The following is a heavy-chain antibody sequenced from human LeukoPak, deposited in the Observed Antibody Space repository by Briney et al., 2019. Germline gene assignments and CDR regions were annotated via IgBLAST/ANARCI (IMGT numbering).Heavy chain of an antibody. CDR1: GGSTSSFF. CDR3: ARLAPGNYDILTGDPKAVFDY. Sequence: PSETLSLTCTVSGGSTSSFFWSWIRQPPGKGLEWIGYVHSSGSTKYNPSLKSRLIISVDMSKNQFSLKLRSVSVADTAVYYCARLAPGNYDILTGDPKAVFDYWGQGALVTVSS. CDR2: VHSSGST. D-gene: IGHD3-9*01. J-gene: IGHJ4*02. V-gene: IGHV4-59*01.